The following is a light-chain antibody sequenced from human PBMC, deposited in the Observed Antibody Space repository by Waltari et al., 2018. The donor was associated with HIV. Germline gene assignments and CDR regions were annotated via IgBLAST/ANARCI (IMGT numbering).Light chain of an antibody. CDR2: RNN. Sequence: QSVLTQQPSASGTPGQRVTISCSGSSSNIGSNYVYWYQQLPGTAPKLLIYRNNQRPSGVPDRFSGSKSGTSASLAISGLRSEDEADYYCAAWDDSLSVVYVFGTGTKVTVL. V-gene: IGLV1-47*01. CDR3: AAWDDSLSVVYV. J-gene: IGLJ1*01. CDR1: SSNIGSNY.